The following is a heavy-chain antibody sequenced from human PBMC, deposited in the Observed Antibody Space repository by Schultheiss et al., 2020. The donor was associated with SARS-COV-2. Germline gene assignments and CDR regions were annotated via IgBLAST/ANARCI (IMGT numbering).Heavy chain of an antibody. CDR2: ISSNGGST. Sequence: GGSLRLSCSASGFTFSSYAMHWVRQAPGKGLEYVSAISSNGGSTYYADSVKGRFTISRDNSKNTLYFQMSSLRAEDTAVYFCVKGQWLVYNWFDPWGQGTLVTVSS. J-gene: IGHJ5*02. CDR1: GFTFSSYA. CDR3: VKGQWLVYNWFDP. D-gene: IGHD6-19*01. V-gene: IGHV3-64D*06.